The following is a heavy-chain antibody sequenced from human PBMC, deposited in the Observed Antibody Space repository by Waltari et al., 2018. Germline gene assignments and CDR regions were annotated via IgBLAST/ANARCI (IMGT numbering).Heavy chain of an antibody. Sequence: QVQLQESGPGLVKPSEPLSLPCDVSGYSISSGYSWGWIRQPPGKGLGGIGRIYHSGSTYQNPSLKSRLTISLDTSKNQFSLKLSSVTAADTAVFYCARHPEQLVGYWYFDLWGRGTLVTVSS. V-gene: IGHV4-38-2*01. CDR3: ARHPEQLVGYWYFDL. D-gene: IGHD6-6*01. CDR2: IYHSGST. CDR1: GYSISSGYS. J-gene: IGHJ2*01.